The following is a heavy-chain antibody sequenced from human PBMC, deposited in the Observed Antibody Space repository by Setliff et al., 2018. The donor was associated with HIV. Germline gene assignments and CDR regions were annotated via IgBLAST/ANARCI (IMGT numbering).Heavy chain of an antibody. V-gene: IGHV1-46*01. CDR1: GYTFTNYY. Sequence: ASVKVSCKASGYTFTNYYMQWVRQAPGQGPEWMGIINPSGGSATYAQKFQGRVTMTRDTSTSTVYMELSSLRSDDTAVYYCAREGGREYDFWSGYYRPYYYYMDVWGKGTTVTVSS. J-gene: IGHJ6*03. CDR3: AREGGREYDFWSGYYRPYYYYMDV. CDR2: INPSGGSA. D-gene: IGHD3-3*01.